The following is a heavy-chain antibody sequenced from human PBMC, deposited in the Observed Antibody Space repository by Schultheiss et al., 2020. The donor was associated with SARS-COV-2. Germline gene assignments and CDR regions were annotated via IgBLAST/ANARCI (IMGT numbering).Heavy chain of an antibody. Sequence: GGSLRLSCAASGFTFSSYSMNWVRQAPGKGLEWVSSISSSSSYTYYADSVKGRFTISRDNAKNSLYLQMNSLRAEDTAVYYCARVLSWGSALGDPFDYWGQGTLVTVSS. J-gene: IGHJ4*02. D-gene: IGHD3-16*01. CDR3: ARVLSWGSALGDPFDY. V-gene: IGHV3-21*01. CDR2: ISSSSSYT. CDR1: GFTFSSYS.